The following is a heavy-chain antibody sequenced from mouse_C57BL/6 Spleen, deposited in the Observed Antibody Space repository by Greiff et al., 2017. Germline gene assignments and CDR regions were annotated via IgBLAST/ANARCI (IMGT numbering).Heavy chain of an antibody. D-gene: IGHD1-1*01. CDR2: ISSGGSYT. V-gene: IGHV5-6*01. J-gene: IGHJ2*01. CDR3: ARLATTVGPEDY. CDR1: GFTFSSYG. Sequence: EVQVVESGGDLVKPGGSLKLSCAASGFTFSSYGMSWVRQTPDKRLEWVATISSGGSYTYYPDSVKGRFTISRDNAKNTLYLQMSSLKSEDTAMYYCARLATTVGPEDYWGQGTTLTVSS.